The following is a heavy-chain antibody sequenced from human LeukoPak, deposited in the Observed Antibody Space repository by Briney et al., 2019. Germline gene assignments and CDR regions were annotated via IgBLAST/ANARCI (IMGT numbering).Heavy chain of an antibody. V-gene: IGHV4-59*01. CDR2: IYYNGNT. J-gene: IGHJ4*02. D-gene: IGHD6-6*01. CDR1: GGSISSYY. CDR3: ARDNGYGSSSYYFDY. Sequence: SETLSLTCTVSGGSISSYYWSWIRQPPGKGLEWIRYIYYNGNTNYNPSLKSRVTISVDTSKNQFSLKLSSVTAADTAVYYCARDNGYGSSSYYFDYWGQGILVTVPS.